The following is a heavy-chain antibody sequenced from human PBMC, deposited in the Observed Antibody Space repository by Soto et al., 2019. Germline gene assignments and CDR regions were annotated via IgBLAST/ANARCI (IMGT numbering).Heavy chain of an antibody. CDR1: GGSISSSSYY. CDR2: IYYSGST. J-gene: IGHJ4*02. V-gene: IGHV4-31*03. D-gene: IGHD2-21*01. CDR3: SREAVVLRHRTYYYFDY. Sequence: SETLSLTCTVSGGSISSSSYYWGWIRQPPGKGLEWIGYIYYSGSTYYNQSLKSRVTISVDTSKNQFSLKLSSVTAADTAVYYCSREAVVLRHRTYYYFDYWGQGTLVTVSS.